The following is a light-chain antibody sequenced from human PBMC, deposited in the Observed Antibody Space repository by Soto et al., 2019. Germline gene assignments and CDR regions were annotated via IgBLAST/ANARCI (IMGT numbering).Light chain of an antibody. V-gene: IGKV3-11*01. Sequence: EIVLTQSPATLSLSPGERATLSCRASQSVSSYLAWYQQKPGQAPRLLIYDASNRATGIPARFSGSGSGTDFTLSSTSLEPEDCAVYYCQQRSNSYTFGQGTKLEIK. CDR2: DAS. CDR1: QSVSSY. CDR3: QQRSNSYT. J-gene: IGKJ2*01.